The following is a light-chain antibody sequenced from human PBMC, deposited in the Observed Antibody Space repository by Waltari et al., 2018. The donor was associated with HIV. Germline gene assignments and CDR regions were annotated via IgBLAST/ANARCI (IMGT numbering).Light chain of an antibody. J-gene: IGLJ2*01. CDR2: HET. Sequence: SYVLTQSPSVSLAPGKTASINCGGQHLGRNSVTWYKQEPGQAPVLVIYHETDRPSGIPYRFSGSNSEDTATLTIRRVEAGDEADYYCQVWNTNTDQYVIFGGGTNL. V-gene: IGLV3-21*01. CDR1: HLGRNS. CDR3: QVWNTNTDQYVI.